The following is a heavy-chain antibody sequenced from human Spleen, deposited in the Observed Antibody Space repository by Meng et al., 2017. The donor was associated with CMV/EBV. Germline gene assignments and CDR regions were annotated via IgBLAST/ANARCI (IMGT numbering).Heavy chain of an antibody. Sequence: NYGISWVRQAPGQGLEWMGWISAYNGNTNYAQNLQGRVTMTTDTSTSTAYMELMSLRSDDTAVYYCARAGGQIITIFGVGHTHWFDPWGQGTLVTVSS. D-gene: IGHD3-3*01. J-gene: IGHJ5*02. CDR2: ISAYNGNT. CDR1: NYG. V-gene: IGHV1-18*01. CDR3: ARAGGQIITIFGVGHTHWFDP.